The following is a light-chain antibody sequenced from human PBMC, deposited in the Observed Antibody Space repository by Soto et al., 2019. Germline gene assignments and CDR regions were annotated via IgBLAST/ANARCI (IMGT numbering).Light chain of an antibody. Sequence: VLTQSPGILSLSPGERATLSCRASQTVTSNFLAWYQEKPGQAPRLLIYGASSRATGIPDRFSGSGSGTDFTLTISRLEPEDFAVYYCQQYGSSPPITFGQGTRLEIK. CDR2: GAS. J-gene: IGKJ5*01. V-gene: IGKV3-20*01. CDR1: QTVTSNF. CDR3: QQYGSSPPIT.